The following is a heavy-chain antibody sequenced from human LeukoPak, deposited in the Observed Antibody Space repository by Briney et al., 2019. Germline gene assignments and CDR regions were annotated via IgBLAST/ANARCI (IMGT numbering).Heavy chain of an antibody. CDR3: AREARSSGPFDY. D-gene: IGHD6-6*01. Sequence: SVTVSCKASGGTFSSYAISGVRQAPGQGLEWMGRIIPILGIANYAQKFQGRVTITADKSTSTASMELGSLRSEDTAVYYCAREARSSGPFDYWGQGALVTVSS. J-gene: IGHJ4*02. V-gene: IGHV1-69*04. CDR1: GGTFSSYA. CDR2: IIPILGIA.